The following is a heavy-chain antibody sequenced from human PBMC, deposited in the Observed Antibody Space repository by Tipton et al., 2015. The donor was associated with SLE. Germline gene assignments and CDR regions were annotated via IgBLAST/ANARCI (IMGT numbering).Heavy chain of an antibody. J-gene: IGHJ5*02. V-gene: IGHV4-39*07. CDR2: INHSGST. Sequence: TLSLTCTVSGGSISSSSYYWGWIRQPPGKGLEWIGEINHSGSTNYNPSLKSRVTISVDTSKNQFSLKLSSVTAADTAVYYCARGRTYGSGRLDPWGQGTLVTVSS. CDR3: ARGRTYGSGRLDP. CDR1: GGSISSSSYY. D-gene: IGHD3-10*01.